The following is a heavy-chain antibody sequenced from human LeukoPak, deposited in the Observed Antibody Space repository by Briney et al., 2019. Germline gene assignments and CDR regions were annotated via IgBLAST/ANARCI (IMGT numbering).Heavy chain of an antibody. CDR3: ASAGHITSFYYYADY. D-gene: IGHD3-10*01. J-gene: IGHJ4*02. V-gene: IGHV3-7*02. CDR1: GFHFSSYW. CDR2: IKQDGSEK. Sequence: GGSLRLSCAASGFHFSSYWMSWVRQAPGKGLEWVANIKQDGSEKYYVDSVKGRFTISRDNAKNSLYLQMNSLRAEDTAVYYCASAGHITSFYYYADYWGQGTLVTVSS.